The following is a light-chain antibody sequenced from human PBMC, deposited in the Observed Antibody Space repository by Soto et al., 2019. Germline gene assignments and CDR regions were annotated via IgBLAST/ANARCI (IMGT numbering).Light chain of an antibody. J-gene: IGKJ1*01. Sequence: IQMTQSRSTLIASVGDRVTITCRASQSIDNWLAWYQQKPGQAPKLLIYDASSLQSGVPSRFSGSGSGTEVTLTISSLQADDFAPYYCQQYATCSETFGQGTKVDVK. V-gene: IGKV1-5*01. CDR1: QSIDNW. CDR3: QQYATCSET. CDR2: DAS.